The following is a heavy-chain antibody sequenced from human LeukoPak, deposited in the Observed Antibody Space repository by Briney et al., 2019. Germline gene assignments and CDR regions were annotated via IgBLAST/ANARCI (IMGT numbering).Heavy chain of an antibody. D-gene: IGHD3-9*01. CDR1: GGSISSGGYY. CDR2: IYYSGST. Sequence: SETLSLTCTVSGGSISSGGYYWSWIRQHPGKGLEWTGYIYYSGSTYYNPSLKSRVTISVDTSKNQFSLKLSSVTAADTAVYYCARGSILSGDFDYWGQGTMVTVSS. CDR3: ARGSILSGDFDY. J-gene: IGHJ3*01. V-gene: IGHV4-31*03.